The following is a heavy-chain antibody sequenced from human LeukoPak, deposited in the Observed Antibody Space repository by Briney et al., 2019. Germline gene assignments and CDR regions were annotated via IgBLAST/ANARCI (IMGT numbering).Heavy chain of an antibody. D-gene: IGHD2-15*01. CDR2: IYYTEGP. J-gene: IGHJ4*02. Sequence: SETLSLTCTVSGDSITTRRLYWGWIRQPPGKGLEWIGSIYYTEGPSYNPSLMSRVTISLDTSKNQVSLMLTSVAAADTAVYYCARLERAYCSGDTCYPAQVWGQGTLVTVSS. CDR1: GDSITTRRLY. CDR3: ARLERAYCSGDTCYPAQV. V-gene: IGHV4-39*01.